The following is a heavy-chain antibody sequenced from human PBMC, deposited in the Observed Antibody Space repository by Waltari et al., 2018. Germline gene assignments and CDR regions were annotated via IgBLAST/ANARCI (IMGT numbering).Heavy chain of an antibody. CDR2: ISAYNGNT. CDR1: CYTFTSSG. J-gene: IGHJ4*02. V-gene: IGHV1-18*01. D-gene: IGHD6-13*01. CDR3: ARDKRYSSSWSLYGY. Sequence: QVQLVQSGAEVKKPGASVKVYCKASCYTFTSSGISWVRQAPGQGLEWMGRISAYNGNTNYAQKLQGRVTMTTDTSTSTAYMELRSLRSDDTAVYYCARDKRYSSSWSLYGYWGQGTLVTVSS.